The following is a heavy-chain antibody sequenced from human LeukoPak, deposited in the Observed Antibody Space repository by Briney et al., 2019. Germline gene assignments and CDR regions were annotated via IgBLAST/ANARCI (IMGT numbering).Heavy chain of an antibody. J-gene: IGHJ4*02. D-gene: IGHD1-26*01. V-gene: IGHV1-2*02. CDR2: INPNSGGT. CDR1: GYTFTGYY. Sequence: GASVKVSCKACGYTFTGYYMHWVRQVPGQGLEWMGWINPNSGGTNYAQKFQGRVTMTRDTSISTAYMELSRLRSDDTAVYYCAREVSGSYGADYWGQGTLVTVSS. CDR3: AREVSGSYGADY.